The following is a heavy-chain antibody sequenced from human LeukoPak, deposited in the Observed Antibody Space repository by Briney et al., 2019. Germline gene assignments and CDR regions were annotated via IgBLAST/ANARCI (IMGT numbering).Heavy chain of an antibody. CDR1: GFTFNDYY. CDR3: ARDRWELLSNSYHYCGLDV. D-gene: IGHD2-15*01. J-gene: IGHJ6*02. CDR2: ISSSGSLI. Sequence: GGSLRLSCAASGFTFNDYYMSWIRQAPGEGLEWVSYISSSGSLIYYADSVKGRFTISRDNAKNSLYLQMNSLRAEDTAVYYCARDRWELLSNSYHYCGLDVWGQGTTVTVSS. V-gene: IGHV3-11*04.